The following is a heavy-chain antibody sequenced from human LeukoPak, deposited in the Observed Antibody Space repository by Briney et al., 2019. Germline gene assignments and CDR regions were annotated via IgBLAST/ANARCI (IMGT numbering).Heavy chain of an antibody. V-gene: IGHV1-69*13. J-gene: IGHJ5*02. CDR2: IIPIFGTA. Sequence: ASVKVSCKASGGTFSSYAISWVRQAPGQGLEWMGGIIPIFGTANYAQKFQGRVTITADESTSTAYMELSSLRSEDTAVYYWAWVLSREYDGSVYVNWLDPGGQGTLVPVSP. CDR3: AWVLSREYDGSVYVNWLDP. CDR1: GGTFSSYA. D-gene: IGHD3-22*01.